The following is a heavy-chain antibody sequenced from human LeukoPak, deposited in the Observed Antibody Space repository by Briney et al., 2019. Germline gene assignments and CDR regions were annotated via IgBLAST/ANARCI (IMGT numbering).Heavy chain of an antibody. D-gene: IGHD5-12*01. J-gene: IGHJ4*02. V-gene: IGHV4-59*08. CDR2: IYYSGST. Sequence: SETLSLTCTVSGGSISSYYWSWIRQPPGKGLEWIGYIYYSGSTKYNPSLQRRVTISVDTSKSQFSLKLSSVTAADTAVYYCARQDGYSGYDGGFDSWGQGTLVTVSS. CDR1: GGSISSYY. CDR3: ARQDGYSGYDGGFDS.